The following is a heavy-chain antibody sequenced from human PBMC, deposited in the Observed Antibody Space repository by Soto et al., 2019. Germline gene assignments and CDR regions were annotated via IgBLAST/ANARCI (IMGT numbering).Heavy chain of an antibody. CDR3: TTSTLGVDF. Sequence: GGSLRLSCAASGLIFSDVWMTWVRQAPGKGLEWVGRIKTKPDDGTIDYAAPVRGRFTISRDDSKNTLYLQMTSLTPDDTGVYYCTTSTLGVDFWGPGTLVTVPS. CDR2: IKTKPDDGTI. CDR1: GLIFSDVW. V-gene: IGHV3-15*01. D-gene: IGHD1-1*01. J-gene: IGHJ4*02.